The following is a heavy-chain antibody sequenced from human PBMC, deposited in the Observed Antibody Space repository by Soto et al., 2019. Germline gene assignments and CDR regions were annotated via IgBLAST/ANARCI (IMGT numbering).Heavy chain of an antibody. J-gene: IGHJ1*01. V-gene: IGHV3-23*01. CDR2: ISGSGDST. D-gene: IGHD6-19*01. Sequence: GGSLRLSCAASGFTFISYAMSWVRQAPGKGLEWVSGISGSGDSTYYADSVKGRFTISRDNSKKTVYLQMNSLRAEDTAVYYCAKGVPGIAVAGTGYFQHWGQGTLVTVSS. CDR1: GFTFISYA. CDR3: AKGVPGIAVAGTGYFQH.